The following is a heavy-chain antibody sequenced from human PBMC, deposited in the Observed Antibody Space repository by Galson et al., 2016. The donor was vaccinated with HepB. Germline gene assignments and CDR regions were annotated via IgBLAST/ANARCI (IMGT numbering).Heavy chain of an antibody. D-gene: IGHD6-13*01. Sequence: SVKVSCKASDYTFVRYGISWVRQAPGQGLEWLGWISAYSDYTNYAQKIQGRVTMTTDTSTSTACMELRSLRSDDTAVYYCARTEQQLVLDYWGQGTLVTVSS. V-gene: IGHV1-18*01. CDR1: DYTFVRYG. CDR3: ARTEQQLVLDY. CDR2: ISAYSDYT. J-gene: IGHJ4*02.